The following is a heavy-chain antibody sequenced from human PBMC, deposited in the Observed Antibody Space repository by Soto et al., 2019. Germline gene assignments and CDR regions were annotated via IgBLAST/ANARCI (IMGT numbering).Heavy chain of an antibody. CDR1: GYTFTSYD. J-gene: IGHJ5*02. D-gene: IGHD3-3*01. CDR3: ARVVGRSRCSPYDFWSGYRRGFDP. Sequence: ASVKVSCKASGYTFTSYDINWGRQATGQGLEWMGWMNPNSGNTGYAQKFQGRVTMTRNTSISTAYMELSSLRSEDTAVYYCARVVGRSRCSPYDFWSGYRRGFDPWGQGTLVTVSS. CDR2: MNPNSGNT. V-gene: IGHV1-8*01.